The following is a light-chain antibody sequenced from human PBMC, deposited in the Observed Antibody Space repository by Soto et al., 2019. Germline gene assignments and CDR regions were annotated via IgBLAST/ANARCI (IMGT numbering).Light chain of an antibody. CDR1: QSVSSGY. Sequence: EIVLTQSPGTLSLSPGERATLSCRASQSVSSGYLAWYQQKPGQAPRLLLYGASNRATGIPDRFSGSGSGTDFTLTISRLEPEDFAVYSCQQYGSSPYTFGQGTKLEIK. CDR3: QQYGSSPYT. CDR2: GAS. J-gene: IGKJ2*01. V-gene: IGKV3-20*01.